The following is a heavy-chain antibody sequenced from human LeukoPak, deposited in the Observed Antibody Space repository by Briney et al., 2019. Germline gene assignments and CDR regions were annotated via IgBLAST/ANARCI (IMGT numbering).Heavy chain of an antibody. J-gene: IGHJ4*02. CDR2: INHSGST. V-gene: IGHV4-34*01. CDR3: ARETGGSGYYVDY. CDR1: GGSFSDYY. D-gene: IGHD3-22*01. Sequence: SETLSLTCAVYGGSFSDYYWSWIRQPPGKGLEWIGEINHSGSTNYNPSLKSRVTISVDTSKNQFSLKLSSVTAADTAVYYCARETGGSGYYVDYWGQGTLVTVSS.